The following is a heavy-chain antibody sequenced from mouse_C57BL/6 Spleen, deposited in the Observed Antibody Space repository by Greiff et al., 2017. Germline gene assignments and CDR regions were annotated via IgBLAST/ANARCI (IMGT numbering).Heavy chain of an antibody. CDR1: GYTFTSYW. Sequence: QVQLQQPGAELVKPGASVKLSCKASGYTFTSYWMQWVKQRPGQGLEWIGEIDPSDSYTNYNQKFKGKATLTVDTSSSTAYMQRSSLTSEDSAVYYCARRDYYYGSSYGYAMDYWGQGTSVTVSS. D-gene: IGHD1-1*01. CDR2: IDPSDSYT. CDR3: ARRDYYYGSSYGYAMDY. J-gene: IGHJ4*01. V-gene: IGHV1-50*01.